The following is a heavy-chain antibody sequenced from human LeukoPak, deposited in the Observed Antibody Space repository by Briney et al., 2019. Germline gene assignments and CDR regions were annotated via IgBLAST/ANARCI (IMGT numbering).Heavy chain of an antibody. V-gene: IGHV4-59*01. CDR1: GGSISSYY. CDR3: ARKGAAGIRGGKYNWFDP. D-gene: IGHD6-13*01. J-gene: IGHJ5*02. CDR2: IYYSGST. Sequence: SETLSLTCTVSGGSISSYYWSWIWQPPGKGLEWIGYIYYSGSTNYNPSLKSRVTISVDTSKNQFSLKLSSVTAADTAVYYCARKGAAGIRGGKYNWFDPWGQGTLVTVSS.